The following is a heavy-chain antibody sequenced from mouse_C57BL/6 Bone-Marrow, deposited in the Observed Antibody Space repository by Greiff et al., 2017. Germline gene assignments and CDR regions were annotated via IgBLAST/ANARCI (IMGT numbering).Heavy chain of an antibody. J-gene: IGHJ4*01. V-gene: IGHV5-16*01. CDR2: INYDGSST. CDR3: ASYGSSYAMDY. Sequence: EVKLMESEGGLVQPGSSMKLSCTASGFTFSDYYMAWVRQVPEKGLEWVANINYDGSSTYYLDSLKSRFIISRDNAKNILYLQMSSLKSEDTATYDCASYGSSYAMDYWGQGTSVTVSS. D-gene: IGHD1-1*01. CDR1: GFTFSDYY.